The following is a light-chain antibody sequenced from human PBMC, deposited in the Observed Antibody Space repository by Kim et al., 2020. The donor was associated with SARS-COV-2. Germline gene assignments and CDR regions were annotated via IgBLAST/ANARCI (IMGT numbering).Light chain of an antibody. CDR3: SSHIGSSTWV. J-gene: IGLJ3*02. Sequence: GQSFTISCTGTSSDIGNYNFVSWSQQHQGKAPKLLIYDVSKRPSGVSDRFSGSKSGNTASLTISGLQAEDEADYYCSSHIGSSTWVFGGGTKLTVL. V-gene: IGLV2-14*04. CDR1: SSDIGNYNF. CDR2: DVS.